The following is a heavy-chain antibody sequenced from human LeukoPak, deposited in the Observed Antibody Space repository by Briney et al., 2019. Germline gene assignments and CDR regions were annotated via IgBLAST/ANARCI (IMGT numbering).Heavy chain of an antibody. CDR3: AKDISLRHYDYVWGSSPAFDY. CDR1: GFIVNNKY. D-gene: IGHD3-16*01. CDR2: ISGSGVST. Sequence: GGSLRLSCAASGFIVNNKYMTWVRQAPGKGLEWGSGISGSGVSTYYADSVKGRFTISRDNSKNTLYLQMNSLRAEDTAVYYCAKDISLRHYDYVWGSSPAFDYWGQGTLVTVSS. V-gene: IGHV3-23*01. J-gene: IGHJ4*02.